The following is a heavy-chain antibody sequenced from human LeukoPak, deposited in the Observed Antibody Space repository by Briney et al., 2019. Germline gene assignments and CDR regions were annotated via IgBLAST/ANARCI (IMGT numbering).Heavy chain of an antibody. Sequence: GGSLRLSCAASGFTFSSYEMNWVRQAPGKGLEWVSYISSSGSTIYYADSVKGRFTISRDNAKNSLYLQMNSLRAEDTAVYYCARLLYGAGVFDYWGQGTLVTVSS. D-gene: IGHD4-17*01. CDR1: GFTFSSYE. J-gene: IGHJ4*02. CDR2: ISSSGSTI. CDR3: ARLLYGAGVFDY. V-gene: IGHV3-48*03.